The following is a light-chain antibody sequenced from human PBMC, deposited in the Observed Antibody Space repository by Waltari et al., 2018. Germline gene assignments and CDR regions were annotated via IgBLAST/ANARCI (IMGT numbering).Light chain of an antibody. CDR2: AAS. CDR3: QQNYNFPLT. J-gene: IGKJ4*01. CDR1: QNIRNW. Sequence: DIQMSQSPSSVSPSVGDGVTIPCRASQNIRNWLAWYQQKPGKAPELLISAASTLQSGVPARFSGSGSGTDFTLTISSLQPEDFATYYCQQNYNFPLTFGGGTKVEIK. V-gene: IGKV1-12*01.